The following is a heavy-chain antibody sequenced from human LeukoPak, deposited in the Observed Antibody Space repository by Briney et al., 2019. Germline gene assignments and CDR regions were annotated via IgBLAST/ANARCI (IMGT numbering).Heavy chain of an antibody. V-gene: IGHV3-48*02. D-gene: IGHD6-13*01. Sequence: PGGSLRLSCAASGFTFNYFSVNWVRQAPGKGLEWVSYISSSSNTIYYADSVKGRFTISRDNARSSLYLQMNSLRDEDTAVYYCARDRDHSNNWYIFLDYWGQGTLVTVSS. CDR2: ISSSSNTI. CDR3: ARDRDHSNNWYIFLDY. CDR1: GFTFNYFS. J-gene: IGHJ4*02.